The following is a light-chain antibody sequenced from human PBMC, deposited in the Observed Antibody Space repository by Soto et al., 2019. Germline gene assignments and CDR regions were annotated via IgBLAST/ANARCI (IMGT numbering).Light chain of an antibody. J-gene: IGLJ2*01. CDR3: QSYDSSLSGVV. CDR2: GNS. CDR1: SSNIGAGYD. Sequence: QPVLTQPPSVSGAPGQRVTISCTGSSSNIGAGYDVHWYQQLPGTAPKLLIYGNSNRPSGVPDRFSGSKSGTSASLAITGLQAEDEAVYYCQSYDSSLSGVVFGGGTKVTVL. V-gene: IGLV1-40*01.